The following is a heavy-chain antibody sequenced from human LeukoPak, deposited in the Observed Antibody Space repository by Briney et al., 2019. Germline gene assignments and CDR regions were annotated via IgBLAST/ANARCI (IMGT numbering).Heavy chain of an antibody. CDR1: GFTLRVCA. J-gene: IGHJ4*02. D-gene: IGHD6-19*01. CDR3: AKDVEATISSGGYYFDY. Sequence: GGSLRLSCAASGFTLRVCAMSWVRQAPGKGLEWVSAISGSDGSTHYADSVKGRFTISRDISYNRLYLQMNSLRAEDTAVYYCAKDVEATISSGGYYFDYWGQGTLVTVSS. V-gene: IGHV3-23*01. CDR2: ISGSDGST.